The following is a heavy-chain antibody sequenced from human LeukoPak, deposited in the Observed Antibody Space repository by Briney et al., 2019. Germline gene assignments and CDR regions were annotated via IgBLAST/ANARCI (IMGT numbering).Heavy chain of an antibody. J-gene: IGHJ3*02. CDR3: ARSGGLVVPAAIGNDAFDI. D-gene: IGHD2-2*02. CDR2: INHSGST. V-gene: IGHV4-34*01. Sequence: SETLSLTCAVYGGSFSGYYWSWIRQPPGKGLEWIGEINHSGSTNYNPSLKSRVTISVDTSKNQFSLKLSSVTAADTAVYYCARSGGLVVPAAIGNDAFDIWGQGTMVTVSS. CDR1: GGSFSGYY.